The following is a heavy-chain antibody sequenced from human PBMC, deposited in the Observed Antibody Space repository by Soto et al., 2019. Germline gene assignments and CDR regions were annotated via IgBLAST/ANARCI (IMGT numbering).Heavy chain of an antibody. D-gene: IGHD2-21*01. Sequence: PSETLSLTCTVSVGSISKSNYFWGWILHAPGKGLEWIASILYTCTTSYNSSLKSRVAISVETSKNQFSLKLNSVTAADTAVYYCARLWWGNGDSDYWGPGTLVTVSS. V-gene: IGHV4-39*01. CDR1: VGSISKSNYF. CDR2: ILYTCTT. J-gene: IGHJ4*02. CDR3: ARLWWGNGDSDY.